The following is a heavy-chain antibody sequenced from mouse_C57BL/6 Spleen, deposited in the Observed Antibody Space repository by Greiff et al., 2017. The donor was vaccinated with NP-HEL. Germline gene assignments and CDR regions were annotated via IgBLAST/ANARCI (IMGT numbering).Heavy chain of an antibody. J-gene: IGHJ1*03. V-gene: IGHV1-64*01. CDR3: ARRYYGSSYGYFDV. CDR2: IHPNSGST. CDR1: GYTFTSYW. Sequence: QVQLQQPGAELVKPGASVKLSCTASGYTFTSYWMHWVKQRPGPGLEWIGMIHPNSGSTNYNEKFKSKATLTVDKSSSTAYMQLSSLTSEDSAVYYCARRYYGSSYGYFDVWGTGTTVTVSS. D-gene: IGHD1-1*01.